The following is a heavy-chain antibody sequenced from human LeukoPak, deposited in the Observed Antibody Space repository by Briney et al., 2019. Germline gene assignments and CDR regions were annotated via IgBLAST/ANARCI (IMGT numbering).Heavy chain of an antibody. V-gene: IGHV3-48*01. J-gene: IGHJ5*02. Sequence: PGGPLRLSCAASGFAFSSSSMNGVPQAPGKGREWVSYITASSSTEYSADSVKGRFTISRDNAKNSLYLQINSLRAEDTAVYCCAGGEYCTSTSCYLLDSGNWFDPWGQGTLVTVSS. D-gene: IGHD2-2*01. CDR2: ITASSSTE. CDR3: AGGEYCTSTSCYLLDSGNWFDP. CDR1: GFAFSSSS.